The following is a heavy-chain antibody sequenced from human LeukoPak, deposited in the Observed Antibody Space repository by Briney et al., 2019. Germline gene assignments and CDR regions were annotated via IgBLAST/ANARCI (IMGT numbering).Heavy chain of an antibody. Sequence: GGSLRLSCEASGFALRSYGMHWVRQAPGKGLEWVAVIWHSGTEKYYVDSVKGRFTISRDNSKNTLYLQMNSLRAEDTAVYYCARDGDSSGWYKMLDYWGQGTLVTVSS. D-gene: IGHD6-19*01. CDR1: GFALRSYG. V-gene: IGHV3-33*01. J-gene: IGHJ4*02. CDR2: IWHSGTEK. CDR3: ARDGDSSGWYKMLDY.